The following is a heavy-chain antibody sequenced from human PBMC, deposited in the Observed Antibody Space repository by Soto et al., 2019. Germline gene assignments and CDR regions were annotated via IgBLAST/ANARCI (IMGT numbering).Heavy chain of an antibody. CDR1: GYTFTSYG. V-gene: IGHV1-18*01. D-gene: IGHD3-10*01. Sequence: QVQLVQSGAEVKKPGASVKVSCKASGYTFTSYGISWVRQAPGQALEWLGWSSADNGNTNYAQKPQGRVTMTTDTSTSTAYMELRSLRSDDTAVYYCARVLGFGEDPGSLPHDYWGQGTLVTVSS. CDR2: SSADNGNT. J-gene: IGHJ4*02. CDR3: ARVLGFGEDPGSLPHDY.